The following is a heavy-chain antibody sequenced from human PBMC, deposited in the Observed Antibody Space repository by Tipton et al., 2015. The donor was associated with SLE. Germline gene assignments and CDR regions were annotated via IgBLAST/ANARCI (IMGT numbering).Heavy chain of an antibody. CDR1: GGSISSHY. V-gene: IGHV4-59*08. J-gene: IGHJ5*02. D-gene: IGHD4-17*01. CDR2: IYYSGHT. Sequence: TLSLTCTVSGGSISSHYWSWIRQTPRKGLEWIGYIYYSGHTDSNPSLKSRVTISLDTSKNQVSLNLASVTAADTAVYYCARHPRGPYSDQGWFDPWGQGILVTVSS. CDR3: ARHPRGPYSDQGWFDP.